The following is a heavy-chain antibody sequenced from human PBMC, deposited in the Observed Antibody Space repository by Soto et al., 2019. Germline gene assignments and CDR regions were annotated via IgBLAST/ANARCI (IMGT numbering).Heavy chain of an antibody. V-gene: IGHV3-23*01. CDR2: ISGSGGST. CDR3: AKALSPSDYYDTSGYYQKNIAD. Sequence: PGGSLRLSCAASGFTFSSYAMSWVRQAPGKGLEWVSAISGSGGSTYYADSVKGRFSISRDNSKNTLYLQMNSLRAEDTAVYYCAKALSPSDYYDTSGYYQKNIADWGQGTLVTVSS. D-gene: IGHD3-22*01. CDR1: GFTFSSYA. J-gene: IGHJ4*02.